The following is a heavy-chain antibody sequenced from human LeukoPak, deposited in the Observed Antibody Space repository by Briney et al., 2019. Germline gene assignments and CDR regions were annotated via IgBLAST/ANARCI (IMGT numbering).Heavy chain of an antibody. V-gene: IGHV4-59*01. J-gene: IGHJ1*01. CDR2: IYYSGSTT. Sequence: SETLSLTCTVSGGSISSYYWNWIRQPPGKGLEWIGYIYYSGSTTNYNPSLESRVTISVDTSKNYFSLKLSSVTAADTAVYYCARSSSSGWYVKDFQHWGQGTLVTVSS. CDR1: GGSISSYY. CDR3: ARSSSSGWYVKDFQH. D-gene: IGHD6-19*01.